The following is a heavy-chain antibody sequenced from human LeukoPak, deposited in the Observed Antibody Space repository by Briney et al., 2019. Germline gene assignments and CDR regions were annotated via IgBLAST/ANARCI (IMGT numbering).Heavy chain of an antibody. CDR3: ARGKYSSGWFDY. Sequence: GGSLRLSCAASGFTFSNGWMSWVRQAPGKGLEWVSSITTSSTYISYADSVKGRFTISRDNAKNSLYLQMNSLRAEDTAVYYCARGKYSSGWFDYWGQGTLVTVSS. V-gene: IGHV3-21*01. D-gene: IGHD6-19*01. CDR2: ITTSSTYI. CDR1: GFTFSNGW. J-gene: IGHJ4*02.